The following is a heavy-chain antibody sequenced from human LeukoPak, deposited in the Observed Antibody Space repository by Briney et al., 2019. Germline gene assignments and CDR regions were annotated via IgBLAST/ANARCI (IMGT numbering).Heavy chain of an antibody. D-gene: IGHD5-18*01. CDR3: ARESGYSYDQTFDY. CDR2: ISSSSSYI. J-gene: IGHJ4*02. V-gene: IGHV3-21*01. CDR1: GFTFSSYS. Sequence: GGSLRLSCAASGFTFSSYSMNWVRQAPGKGLEWVSSISSSSSYIYYADSVKGRFTISRDNAKNSLYLQMNSLRAEDTAVYYCARESGYSYDQTFDYWGQGTLVTVSS.